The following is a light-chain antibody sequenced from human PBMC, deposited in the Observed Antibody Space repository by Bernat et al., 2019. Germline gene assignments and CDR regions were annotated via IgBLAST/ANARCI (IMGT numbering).Light chain of an antibody. CDR3: QKYNSAPLT. CDR1: QDISKY. V-gene: IGKV1-27*01. Sequence: DIQMTQSPSSLSASVGDRVTITCRASQDISKYLAWYQQKPGKVPKLLIYLASTLQSGVPSRFSGSGSGTDFTLTISSLQPDDVATYYCQKYNSAPLTFGQGTRLEIK. CDR2: LAS. J-gene: IGKJ5*01.